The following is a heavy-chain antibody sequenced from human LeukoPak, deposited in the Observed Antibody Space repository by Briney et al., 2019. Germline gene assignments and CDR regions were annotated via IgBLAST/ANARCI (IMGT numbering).Heavy chain of an antibody. CDR1: GGSISSSSYY. CDR2: IYYSGST. V-gene: IGHV4-39*07. Sequence: SETLSLTCTVSGGSISSSSYYWGWIRQPPGKGLEWIGSIYYSGSTNYNPSLKSRVTISVDKSKNQFSLKLSPVTAADTAVYYCARNYDILTGYYNRVRYFDLWGRGTLVTVSS. CDR3: ARNYDILTGYYNRVRYFDL. J-gene: IGHJ2*01. D-gene: IGHD3-9*01.